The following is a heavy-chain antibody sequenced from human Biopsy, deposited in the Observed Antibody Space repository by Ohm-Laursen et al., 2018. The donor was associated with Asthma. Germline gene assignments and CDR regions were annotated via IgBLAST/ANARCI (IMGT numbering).Heavy chain of an antibody. CDR3: ASPSSSREILYYYYNMDI. V-gene: IGHV1-69*06. Sequence: SVKVSCKDSGGTFGNYAISWVRQAPGLALEWMGGISPVFGSTNIAQKFQGRVTISADIFTKTAYLEVSSLRSDDTAVYYCASPSSSREILYYYYNMDIWGQGTTVTV. J-gene: IGHJ6*02. D-gene: IGHD6-13*01. CDR2: ISPVFGST. CDR1: GGTFGNYA.